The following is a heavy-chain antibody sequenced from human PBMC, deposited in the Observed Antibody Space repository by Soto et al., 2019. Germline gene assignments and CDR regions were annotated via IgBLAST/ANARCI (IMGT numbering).Heavy chain of an antibody. J-gene: IGHJ6*02. D-gene: IGHD6-19*01. V-gene: IGHV4-34*01. CDR2: INHSGST. Sequence: PSETLSLTCAVYGGSFSGYYWSWIRQPPGKGLEWIGEINHSGSTNYNPSLKSRVTISVDTSKNQFSLKLSSVTAADTAVYYCARFASVAGYHYYYGMDVWGQGTTVTVSS. CDR1: GGSFSGYY. CDR3: ARFASVAGYHYYYGMDV.